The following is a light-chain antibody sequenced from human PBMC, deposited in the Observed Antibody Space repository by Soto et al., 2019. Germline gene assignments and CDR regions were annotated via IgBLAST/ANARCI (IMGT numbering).Light chain of an antibody. Sequence: IVLTQSPGTLSLSPGERATLSCSASQSVSRNYLGWYQQKPGQAPRLLIYGASSRATGIPDRFSGSGSGTDFTLTISRMEPEDFAVYYCQQYISSPRTFGQGTRLEIK. CDR2: GAS. CDR3: QQYISSPRT. J-gene: IGKJ2*01. V-gene: IGKV3-20*01. CDR1: QSVSRNY.